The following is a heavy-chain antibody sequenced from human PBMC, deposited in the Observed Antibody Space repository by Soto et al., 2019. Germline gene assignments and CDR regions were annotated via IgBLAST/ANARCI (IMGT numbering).Heavy chain of an antibody. CDR1: GYTFSSNW. D-gene: IGHD5-18*01. CDR3: ARHRVVDTAMGIDY. J-gene: IGHJ4*02. V-gene: IGHV5-51*01. CDR2: IYPGDSET. Sequence: GESLKISCQTSGYTFSSNWIGWVRQMPGKGLEWMGIIYPGDSETRYSPSFQGQVTFSADKSITTAYLEWNSLKASDTAMYYCARHRVVDTAMGIDYWGQGTLVTVSS.